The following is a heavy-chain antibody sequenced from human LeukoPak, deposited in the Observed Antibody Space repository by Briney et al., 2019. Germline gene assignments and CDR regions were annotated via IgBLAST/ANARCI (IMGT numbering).Heavy chain of an antibody. V-gene: IGHV3-30*02. Sequence: GGSLRLSCAASGFTFRSSVMHWVRQAPGKGLEWVAFIQYHGRDKYYADSVKGRFTISRDNSKNTLYMEVNSLRAEDTAVYYCAREGGRTVAGTFDNWGQGTMVTVSS. CDR1: GFTFRSSV. D-gene: IGHD6-19*01. CDR3: AREGGRTVAGTFDN. J-gene: IGHJ4*02. CDR2: IQYHGRDK.